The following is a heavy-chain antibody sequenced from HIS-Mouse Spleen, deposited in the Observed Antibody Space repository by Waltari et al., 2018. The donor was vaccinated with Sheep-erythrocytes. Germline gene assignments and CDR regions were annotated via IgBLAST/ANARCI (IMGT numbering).Heavy chain of an antibody. CDR2: IIPILGIA. CDR1: GGTFSSYA. V-gene: IGHV1-69*04. CDR3: AQTGATTPHFDY. J-gene: IGHJ4*02. Sequence: QAQLVQSGAEVKKPGASFKFSCKASGGTFSSYAISWVRQAPGQGLEWMGRIIPILGIANYAQKFQGRVTITADKSTSTAYMELSSLRSEDTAVYYCAQTGATTPHFDYWGQGTLVTVSS. D-gene: IGHD1-26*01.